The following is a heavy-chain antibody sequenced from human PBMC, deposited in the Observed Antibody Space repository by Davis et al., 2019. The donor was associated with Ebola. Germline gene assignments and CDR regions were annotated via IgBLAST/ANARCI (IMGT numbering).Heavy chain of an antibody. CDR1: RFPFSNYW. Sequence: GESLKISCAASRFPFSNYWMHWVRHAPGKGLVWVSRINSDVSIITYADSVKGRFTISRDNAKNSLYLQMHSLRAEDTALYYCVRDNFRKLYVVGATVGMDVWGQGTTVTVSS. J-gene: IGHJ6*02. D-gene: IGHD1-26*01. CDR3: VRDNFRKLYVVGATVGMDV. V-gene: IGHV3-74*01. CDR2: INSDVSII.